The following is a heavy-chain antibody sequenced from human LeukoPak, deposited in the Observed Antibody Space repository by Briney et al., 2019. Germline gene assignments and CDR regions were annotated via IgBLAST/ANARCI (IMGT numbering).Heavy chain of an antibody. Sequence: GGSLRPSCAASGFTFSSYSMNWVRQAPGKGLEWVSSISSSSSYIYYADSVKGRFTISRDNAKNSLYLQMNSLRAEDTAVYYCARSGYSYGYYYYYYMDVWGKGTTVTVSS. CDR2: ISSSSSYI. V-gene: IGHV3-21*01. D-gene: IGHD5-18*01. CDR1: GFTFSSYS. CDR3: ARSGYSYGYYYYYYMDV. J-gene: IGHJ6*03.